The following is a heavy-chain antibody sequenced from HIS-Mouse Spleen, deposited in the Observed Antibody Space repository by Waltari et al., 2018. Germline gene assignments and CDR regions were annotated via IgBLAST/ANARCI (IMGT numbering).Heavy chain of an antibody. V-gene: IGHV3-48*01. CDR1: GFTFSSYS. Sequence: EVQLVESGGGLVQPGGSLRLSCAASGFTFSSYSMNWVRQAPGKGLEWVSYISSSSSTIYYADSVKGRFTISRDNAKNSLYLQMNSLRAEDTAVYYCARAGVSIAARKAFDIWGQGTMVTVSS. D-gene: IGHD6-6*01. CDR3: ARAGVSIAARKAFDI. CDR2: ISSSSSTI. J-gene: IGHJ3*02.